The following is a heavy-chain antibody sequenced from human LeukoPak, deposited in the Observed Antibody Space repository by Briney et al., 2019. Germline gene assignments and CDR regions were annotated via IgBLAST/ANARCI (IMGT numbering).Heavy chain of an antibody. CDR2: INHSGST. Sequence: PSETLSLTCAVYGGSFSGYYWSWIRQPPGKGLEWIGEINHSGSTNYNPSLKSRVTISVDTSKNQLSLKLSSVTAADTAVYYCARGRYYYGSGSYYNAPRYNWFDPWGQGTLVTVSS. CDR1: GGSFSGYY. J-gene: IGHJ5*02. V-gene: IGHV4-34*01. CDR3: ARGRYYYGSGSYYNAPRYNWFDP. D-gene: IGHD3-10*01.